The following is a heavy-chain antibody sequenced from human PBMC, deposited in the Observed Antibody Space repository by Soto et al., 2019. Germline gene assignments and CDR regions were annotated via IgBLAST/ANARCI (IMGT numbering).Heavy chain of an antibody. CDR3: ARDPPPPAY. J-gene: IGHJ4*02. Sequence: QVQLVQSGAEVKKPGASVKVSCKASGYTFASYAISWMRQAPGQGLEWMGWISAYNGNTNYAQKPQGRVTMTTATSTSTAYMELRSLRSADTAVYYCARDPPPPAYWGQGTLVTVSS. CDR1: GYTFASYA. V-gene: IGHV1-18*01. CDR2: ISAYNGNT. D-gene: IGHD2-2*01.